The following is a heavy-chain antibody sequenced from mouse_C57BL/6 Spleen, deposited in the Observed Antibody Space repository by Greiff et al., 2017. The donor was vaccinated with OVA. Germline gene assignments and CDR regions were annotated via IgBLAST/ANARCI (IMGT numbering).Heavy chain of an antibody. V-gene: IGHV5-4*01. CDR1: GFTFSSYA. CDR2: ISDGGSYT. J-gene: IGHJ4*01. D-gene: IGHD4-1*01. Sequence: VHVKQSGGGLVKPGGSLKLSCAASGFTFSSYAMSWVRQTPEKRLEWVATISDGGSYTYYPDNVKGRFTISRDNAKNNLYLQMSHLKSEDTAMYYCARRTGNAMDYWGQGTSVTVSS. CDR3: ARRTGNAMDY.